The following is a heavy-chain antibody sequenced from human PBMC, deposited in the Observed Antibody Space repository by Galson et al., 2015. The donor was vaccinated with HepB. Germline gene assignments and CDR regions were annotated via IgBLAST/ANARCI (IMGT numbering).Heavy chain of an antibody. CDR1: GFTFDDFA. CDR2: ISWNGADT. J-gene: IGHJ2*01. D-gene: IGHD3-10*01. Sequence: SLRLSCATSGFTFDDFAMHWVRQAPGKGLEWVSLISWNGADTYYADSLKGRFTISRDNSKNSLYLQMNSLRPEDTALYYCAKASGSGILSGYFDLWGRGALVTVSS. CDR3: AKASGSGILSGYFDL. V-gene: IGHV3-43D*03.